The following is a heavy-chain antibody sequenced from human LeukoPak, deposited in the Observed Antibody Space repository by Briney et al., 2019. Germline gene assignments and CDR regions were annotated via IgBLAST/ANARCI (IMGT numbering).Heavy chain of an antibody. CDR2: IYYSGST. J-gene: IGHJ5*02. D-gene: IGHD2-15*01. CDR3: ARHPSAPRYCSGGSCYSRNWFDP. CDR1: GGPISSSSYY. Sequence: SETLSLTCTVSGGPISSSSYYWGWIRQPPGKGLEWIGSIYYSGSTYYNPSLKSRVTISVDTSKNQFSLKLSSVTAADTAVYYCARHPSAPRYCSGGSCYSRNWFDPWGQGTLVTVSS. V-gene: IGHV4-39*01.